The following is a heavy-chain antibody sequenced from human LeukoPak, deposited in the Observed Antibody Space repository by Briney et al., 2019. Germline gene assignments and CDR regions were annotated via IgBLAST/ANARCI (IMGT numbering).Heavy chain of an antibody. V-gene: IGHV3-49*04. CDR2: IRNKANGGTA. D-gene: IGHD6-19*01. Sequence: PGRSLRFSCISSGFTFSDYAMSWVRQAPGKGLEWVGFIRNKANGGTADYAASVKGRFTISRDDSKTIAYLQMNSLKAEDTAVYYCSRAYTSGWLGINDYWGQGALVTVSS. J-gene: IGHJ4*02. CDR3: SRAYTSGWLGINDY. CDR1: GFTFSDYA.